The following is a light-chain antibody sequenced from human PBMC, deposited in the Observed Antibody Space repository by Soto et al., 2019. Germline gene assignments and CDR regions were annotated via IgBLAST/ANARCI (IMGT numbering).Light chain of an antibody. J-gene: IGLJ1*01. Sequence: QSALTQPASVSGSPGQSITISCTGTSSDVGNYNLVSWYQQHPGKAPKLMIYEGSKRPSGVSNRFSASKSGNTASLTISGLQAGDEADYYCCSYAGSSTYYVFGTGTKVTVL. V-gene: IGLV2-23*01. CDR1: SSDVGNYNL. CDR3: CSYAGSSTYYV. CDR2: EGS.